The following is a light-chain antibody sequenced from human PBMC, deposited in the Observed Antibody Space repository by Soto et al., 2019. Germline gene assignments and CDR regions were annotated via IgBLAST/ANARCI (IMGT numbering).Light chain of an antibody. V-gene: IGLV2-23*01. CDR2: EGV. Sequence: QAGMTQPAAVSGCPGQPVTISCSGTSSNIGGYNIVSWYQQHPGKAPKVIIYEGVKRPSGVSDRFSGSTSGVTASLTISGLQAEDEAEYYCCSYVGATTDVFGRAPQVTV. CDR1: SSNIGGYNI. CDR3: CSYVGATTDV. J-gene: IGLJ1*01.